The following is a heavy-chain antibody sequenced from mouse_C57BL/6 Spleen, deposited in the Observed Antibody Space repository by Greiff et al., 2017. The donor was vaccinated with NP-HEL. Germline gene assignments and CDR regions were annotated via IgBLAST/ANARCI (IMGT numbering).Heavy chain of an antibody. J-gene: IGHJ3*01. D-gene: IGHD2-4*01. CDR1: GYAFTNYL. V-gene: IGHV1-54*01. CDR2: INPGSGGT. CDR3: ARSVDYGWFAY. Sequence: QVQLQQSGAELVRPGTSVKVSCKASGYAFTNYLIEWVKQRPGQGLEWIGVINPGSGGTNYNEKFKGKATLTADKSSSTAYMQLSSLTSEDSAVYFCARSVDYGWFAYWGQGTLVTVSA.